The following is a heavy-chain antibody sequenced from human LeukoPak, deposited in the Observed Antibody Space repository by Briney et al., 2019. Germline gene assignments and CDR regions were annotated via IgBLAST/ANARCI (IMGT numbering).Heavy chain of an antibody. CDR1: GYTFTNYY. D-gene: IGHD6-19*01. CDR3: AILGVAGASSFDY. V-gene: IGHV1-46*01. CDR2: IHPNDGDT. Sequence: ASVKVSCKASGYTFTNYYMHWVRQAPGQGLEWMGLIHPNDGDTKYTQEFQDRVTMTTDTSTSTAYMELRSLRSDDTAVYYCAILGVAGASSFDYWGQGTLVTVSS. J-gene: IGHJ4*02.